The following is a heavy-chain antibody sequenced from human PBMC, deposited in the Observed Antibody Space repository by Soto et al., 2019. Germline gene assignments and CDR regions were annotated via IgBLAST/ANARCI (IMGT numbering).Heavy chain of an antibody. J-gene: IGHJ4*02. V-gene: IGHV3-30*18. CDR2: ISHDGNNK. Sequence: QVQLVESGGGVIQPGRSLKLSCGASGFTFSTYGMHWVRQAPGKGLEWVAVISHDGNNKYYADSVKGRFTISRDNSKNTLYLQMNSLKPEDTAVYYCANGYRSGWYYFDYWGQGTLVTVSS. D-gene: IGHD6-19*01. CDR1: GFTFSTYG. CDR3: ANGYRSGWYYFDY.